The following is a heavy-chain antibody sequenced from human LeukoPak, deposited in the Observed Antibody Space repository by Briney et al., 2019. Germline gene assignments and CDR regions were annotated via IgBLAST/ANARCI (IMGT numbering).Heavy chain of an antibody. CDR1: GYTFTSYA. J-gene: IGHJ1*01. CDR2: INAGNGNT. D-gene: IGHD3-22*01. Sequence: ASVKVSCKASGYTFTSYAMHWVRQAPGQRLEWMGWINAGNGNTKYSQKFQGSVTITRDTSASTAYMELSSLRSEDTAVYYCARDSSYYDSSGYDMYFQHWGQGTLVTVSS. CDR3: ARDSSYYDSSGYDMYFQH. V-gene: IGHV1-3*01.